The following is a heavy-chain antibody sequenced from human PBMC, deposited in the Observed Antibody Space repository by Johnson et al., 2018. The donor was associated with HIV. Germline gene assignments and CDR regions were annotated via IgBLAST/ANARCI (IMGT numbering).Heavy chain of an antibody. CDR1: GFTFSSYW. CDR3: AKDRPPSDIIVGASAHDAFDI. D-gene: IGHD1-26*01. CDR2: VSATGDST. J-gene: IGHJ3*02. Sequence: VQLVESGGGLVQPGGSLRLSCAASGFTFSSYWMHWVRQAPGKGLVWVSVVSATGDSTYYADSVKGRFTISSDNSKNTLYLQMNSLRAEDTAVYYCAKDRPPSDIIVGASAHDAFDIWGQGTMVTVSS. V-gene: IGHV3-23*04.